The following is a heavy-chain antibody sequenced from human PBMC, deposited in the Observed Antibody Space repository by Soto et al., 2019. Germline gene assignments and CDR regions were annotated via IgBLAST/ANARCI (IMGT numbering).Heavy chain of an antibody. V-gene: IGHV2-70*11. CDR2: IDWDDDK. Sequence: SGPTLVNPTQTLTLTCTFSGFSLSTSGMCVSWIRQPPGKAPEWLARIDWDDDKYYSTSLKTRLTISKDTSKNQVVLTMTNMDPVDTATYYCARSPYYYDSSGYSTLHFDYWGQGTLVTVS. CDR1: GFSLSTSGMC. D-gene: IGHD3-22*01. J-gene: IGHJ4*02. CDR3: ARSPYYYDSSGYSTLHFDY.